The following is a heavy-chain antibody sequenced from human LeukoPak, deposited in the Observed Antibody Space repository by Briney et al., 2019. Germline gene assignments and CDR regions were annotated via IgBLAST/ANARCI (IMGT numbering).Heavy chain of an antibody. D-gene: IGHD3-22*01. CDR2: IHYSGST. J-gene: IGHJ5*02. CDR1: GGSVSSGSYY. CDR3: ATLDFGSSGYYYTKLNWFDP. V-gene: IGHV4-61*01. Sequence: ETLSLTCTVSGGSVSSGSYYWSWIRQPPGKGLEWIGYIHYSGSTNYNPSLKSRVTISVDTSKNQFSLKLSSVTAADTAVYYCATLDFGSSGYYYTKLNWFDPWGQGTLVTVSS.